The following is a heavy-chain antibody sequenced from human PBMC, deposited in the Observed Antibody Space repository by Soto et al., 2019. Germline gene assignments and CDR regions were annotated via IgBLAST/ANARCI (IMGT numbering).Heavy chain of an antibody. CDR3: AKVQRYNSCFDP. D-gene: IGHD5-12*01. Sequence: GASVKVSCKASGYTFTGYYMHWVRQAPGQGLEWMGWINPNSGGTNYAQKFQGWVTMTRDKSISTAYMELSRLRSDDTAVYYCAKVQRYNSCFDPWGQGTLVTVSS. V-gene: IGHV1-2*04. CDR2: INPNSGGT. CDR1: GYTFTGYY. J-gene: IGHJ5*02.